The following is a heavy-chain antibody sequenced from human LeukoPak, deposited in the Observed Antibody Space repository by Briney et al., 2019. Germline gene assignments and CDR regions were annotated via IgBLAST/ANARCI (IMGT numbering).Heavy chain of an antibody. J-gene: IGHJ4*02. V-gene: IGHV4-59*01. Sequence: SETLSLTCTVSGGSISSYYWSWIRQPPGKGLEWIGCIYTSGSTNYNPSLKSRVTISVDTSKNQFSLKLSSVTAADTAVYYCARDRWLGDLLFNDYWGQGTLVTVSS. D-gene: IGHD3-10*01. CDR3: ARDRWLGDLLFNDY. CDR2: IYTSGST. CDR1: GGSISSYY.